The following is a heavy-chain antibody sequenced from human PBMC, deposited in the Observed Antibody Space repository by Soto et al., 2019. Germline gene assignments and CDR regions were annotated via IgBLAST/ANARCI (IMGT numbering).Heavy chain of an antibody. Sequence: QLQLVESGGGVVQPGRSLRLSCAASGFTFSSYAMHWVRQAPGKGLEWVAVISYDGSNKYYADSVKGRFTISRDNSKNTLYLQMNSLRAEDTAVYYCARVYIAAGGGAFDIWGQGTMVTVSS. V-gene: IGHV3-30-3*01. CDR1: GFTFSSYA. CDR2: ISYDGSNK. CDR3: ARVYIAAGGGAFDI. J-gene: IGHJ3*02. D-gene: IGHD6-13*01.